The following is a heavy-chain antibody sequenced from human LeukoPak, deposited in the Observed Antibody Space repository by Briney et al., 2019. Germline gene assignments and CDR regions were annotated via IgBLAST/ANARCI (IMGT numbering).Heavy chain of an antibody. Sequence: ASVKVSCKASGYTFTDYYMYWVRQAPGQGLEWMGWVNPDSGGTNYAQKFQGRVTMTRDTSISTAYMELSRLRSDDTAVYYCARPQDHGGNVENFDIWGQGTLVTVSS. CDR2: VNPDSGGT. D-gene: IGHD4-23*01. J-gene: IGHJ3*02. CDR3: ARPQDHGGNVENFDI. CDR1: GYTFTDYY. V-gene: IGHV1-2*02.